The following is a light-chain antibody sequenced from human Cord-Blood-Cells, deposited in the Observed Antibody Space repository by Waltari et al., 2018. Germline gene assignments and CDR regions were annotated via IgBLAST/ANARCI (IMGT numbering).Light chain of an antibody. CDR3: CSYAGSSTFVV. J-gene: IGLJ2*01. CDR2: EVS. V-gene: IGLV2-23*02. Sequence: QSALTQPASVSGSPGQSLTISCPGTSSDVGSYNLVSWYQQHPGKAPELMIYEVSKRPSGVSNRFSGSKSGNTASLTISGLQAEDEADYYCCSYAGSSTFVVFGGGTKLTVL. CDR1: SSDVGSYNL.